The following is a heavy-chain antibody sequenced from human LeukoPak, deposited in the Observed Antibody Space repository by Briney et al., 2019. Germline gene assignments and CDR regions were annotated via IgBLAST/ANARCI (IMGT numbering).Heavy chain of an antibody. D-gene: IGHD6-19*01. J-gene: IGHJ4*02. CDR2: ISGYDGNT. CDR1: GYTFSSYG. V-gene: IGHV1-18*01. CDR3: ARVIGSGWYDY. Sequence: ASVKVSCKASGYTFSSYGISWVRQAPGQGLEWMGWISGYDGNTKYAQKLQGRVSLTTDSSTSTVYMELRSLRSDDTAVYYCARVIGSGWYDYWGQGTLVTVSS.